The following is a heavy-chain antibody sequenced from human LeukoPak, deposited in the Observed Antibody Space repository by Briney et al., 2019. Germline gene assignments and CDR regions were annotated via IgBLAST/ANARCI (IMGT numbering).Heavy chain of an antibody. J-gene: IGHJ3*02. CDR2: INHSGRT. D-gene: IGHD4-17*01. Sequence: SGTLSLTCGVYGGSFSGNYWSWIRHPPGKGLEWIGEINHSGRTNYNPSLKSRVTISADTSKNQFSLKLSSVTAADTAVYYCARGSGDYENYAFDIWGQGTTVTVSS. CDR3: ARGSGDYENYAFDI. CDR1: GGSFSGNY. V-gene: IGHV4-34*01.